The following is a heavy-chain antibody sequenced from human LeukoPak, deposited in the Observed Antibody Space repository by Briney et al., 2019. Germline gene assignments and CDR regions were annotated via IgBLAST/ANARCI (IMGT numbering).Heavy chain of an antibody. CDR1: GLTFSTYG. D-gene: IGHD6-19*01. Sequence: GGSLRLSCAASGLTFSTYGMHWVRQAPGKGLEWVAVISPDGSKTDSLESVKGRFTVSRDNSNNTLYLQINSVKAEDTAVCFCAKNPISGPQKHYYYGLDVWGQGTSVTVSS. J-gene: IGHJ6*02. CDR3: AKNPISGPQKHYYYGLDV. V-gene: IGHV3-30*18. CDR2: ISPDGSKT.